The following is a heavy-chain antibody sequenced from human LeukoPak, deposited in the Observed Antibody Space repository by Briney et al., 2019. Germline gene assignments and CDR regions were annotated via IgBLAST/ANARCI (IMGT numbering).Heavy chain of an antibody. J-gene: IGHJ4*02. Sequence: PSETLSLTCTVSGGSISSYYWSWTRQPPGKGLEWIGYICYSGSTNYNPSLKSRVTISVDTSKNQFSLKLSSVTAADTAVYYCARVRHDYGGTYYFDYWGQGTLVTVSS. CDR3: ARVRHDYGGTYYFDY. CDR1: GGSISSYY. CDR2: ICYSGST. V-gene: IGHV4-59*01. D-gene: IGHD4-17*01.